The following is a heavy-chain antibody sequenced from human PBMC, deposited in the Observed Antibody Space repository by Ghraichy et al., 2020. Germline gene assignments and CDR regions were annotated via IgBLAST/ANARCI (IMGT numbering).Heavy chain of an antibody. CDR2: IRHSGRT. CDR1: GYSIISAYY. Sequence: SETLSLTCVVSGYSIISAYYWGGIRQPPGKGLEWVGSIRHSGRTYYNPSLKSRVTISLDAANNLFSLKLTSVTAADLTVYYCARAHGSYHAAASFDFWGQWTVVTVSS. D-gene: IGHD1-26*01. CDR3: ARAHGSYHAAASFDF. J-gene: IGHJ3*01. V-gene: IGHV4-38-2*01.